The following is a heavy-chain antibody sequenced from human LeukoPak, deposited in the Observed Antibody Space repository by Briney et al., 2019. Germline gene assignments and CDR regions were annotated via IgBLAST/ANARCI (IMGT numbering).Heavy chain of an antibody. CDR1: GFTFSSYG. V-gene: IGHV3-33*01. Sequence: GGSLRLSCAASGFTFSSYGMHWVRQAPGKGLEWVAVIWYDGSNKYYADSVKGRFTISRDNSKNTLYLQMNSLRAEDTAVYYCARDRAVAGINFDYWGQGTLVTVS. J-gene: IGHJ4*02. D-gene: IGHD6-19*01. CDR3: ARDRAVAGINFDY. CDR2: IWYDGSNK.